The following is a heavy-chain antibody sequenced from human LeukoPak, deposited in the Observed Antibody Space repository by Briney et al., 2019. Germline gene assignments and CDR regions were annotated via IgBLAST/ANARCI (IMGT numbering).Heavy chain of an antibody. CDR2: VNWNGGRT. CDR1: GYTFDDFG. Sequence: PGGSLRLSCAASGYTFDDFGMSWVRQTPGKGLEWVSSVNWNGGRTVYSESVKGRFTISRDNAKNSLYLQMNSLRAEDTALYYCARASYSSSHDYWGQGTLVTVSS. D-gene: IGHD6-6*01. V-gene: IGHV3-20*04. CDR3: ARASYSSSHDY. J-gene: IGHJ4*02.